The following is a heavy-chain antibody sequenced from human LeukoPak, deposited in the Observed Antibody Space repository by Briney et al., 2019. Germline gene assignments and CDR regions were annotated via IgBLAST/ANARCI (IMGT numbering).Heavy chain of an antibody. Sequence: GGSLRLSCAASGFTFSSYSMNWVRQAPGKGLEWVSSISSSSYIYYADSVKGRFTISRDNAKNSLYLQMNSLRAEDTAVYYCATSAWRGAFDIWGQGTMVTVSS. D-gene: IGHD6-19*01. CDR3: ATSAWRGAFDI. CDR2: ISSSSYI. J-gene: IGHJ3*02. V-gene: IGHV3-21*01. CDR1: GFTFSSYS.